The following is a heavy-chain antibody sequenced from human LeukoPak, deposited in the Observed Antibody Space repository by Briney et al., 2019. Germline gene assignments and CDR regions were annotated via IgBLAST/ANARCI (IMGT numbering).Heavy chain of an antibody. V-gene: IGHV4-4*07. D-gene: IGHD4-23*01. J-gene: IGHJ5*02. CDR3: ARGVAATVDPRWFDP. Sequence: PSETLSLTCTVSGGSISRYYWSWIRQPAGKGLEWIGRIYSSGSTNYNPSLKSRVTMSVDTSKNQFSLMLSSVTAADTAVYYCARGVAATVDPRWFDPWGQGTLVTVSS. CDR1: GGSISRYY. CDR2: IYSSGST.